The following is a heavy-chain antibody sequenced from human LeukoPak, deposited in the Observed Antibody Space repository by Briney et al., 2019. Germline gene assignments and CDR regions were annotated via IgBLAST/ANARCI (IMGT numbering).Heavy chain of an antibody. Sequence: GASLRLSCAASGFTFSNYAMSWVRQAPGKGLEWVSAISGSGGSTYYADSVKGRFTISRDNSKNTLYLQMNSLRAEDTAVYYCAKVGDYVWGSYRSSFDYWGQGTPVTVSS. J-gene: IGHJ4*02. CDR2: ISGSGGST. D-gene: IGHD3-16*02. CDR3: AKVGDYVWGSYRSSFDY. V-gene: IGHV3-23*01. CDR1: GFTFSNYA.